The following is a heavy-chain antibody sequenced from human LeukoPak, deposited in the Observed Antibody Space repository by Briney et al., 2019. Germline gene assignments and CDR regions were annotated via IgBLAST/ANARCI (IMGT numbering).Heavy chain of an antibody. CDR3: ATSSSWYWYFDY. J-gene: IGHJ4*02. V-gene: IGHV1-2*02. CDR2: INPNSGGT. D-gene: IGHD6-13*01. Sequence: GASVKVSCKASGYTFTGYYMHWVRQAPGQGLEWMGWINPNSGGTNYAQKFQGRVTMTRDTSISTAYMELSRLRSDDTAVYCCATSSSWYWYFDYWGQGTLVTVSS. CDR1: GYTFTGYY.